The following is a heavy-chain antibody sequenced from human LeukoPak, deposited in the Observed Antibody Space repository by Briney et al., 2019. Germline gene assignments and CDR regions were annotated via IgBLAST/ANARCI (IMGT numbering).Heavy chain of an antibody. CDR3: ARSRGGRYSSNNWFDP. J-gene: IGHJ5*02. V-gene: IGHV4-61*02. D-gene: IGHD6-19*01. Sequence: SETLSLTCTVSGGSISSGGYYWSWIRQPAGKGLEWIGRIYTSGSTNYNPSLKSRVTISVDTSKNQFSLKLSSVTAADTAVYYCARSRGGRYSSNNWFDPWGQGTLVTVSS. CDR2: IYTSGST. CDR1: GGSISSGGYY.